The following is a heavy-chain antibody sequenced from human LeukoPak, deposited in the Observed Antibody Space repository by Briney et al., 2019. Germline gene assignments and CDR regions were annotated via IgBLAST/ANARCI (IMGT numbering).Heavy chain of an antibody. CDR2: ISSSGTTT. CDR3: ARINFYSGGWPAFDY. Sequence: PGGSLRLSCAASGFSFGGYEMHWVRQAPGKGLEWMSDISSSGTTTYYADSVKGRFTISRDNAKNSLYLQMNSLRAEDTAVYYCARINFYSGGWPAFDYWGQGTLVTVSS. J-gene: IGHJ4*02. D-gene: IGHD6-19*01. CDR1: GFSFGGYE. V-gene: IGHV3-48*03.